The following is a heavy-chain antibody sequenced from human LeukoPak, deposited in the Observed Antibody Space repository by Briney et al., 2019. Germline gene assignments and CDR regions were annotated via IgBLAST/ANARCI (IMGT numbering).Heavy chain of an antibody. CDR3: AEERGSFDY. J-gene: IGHJ4*02. CDR1: GFTFDDYA. CDR2: ISWNSGSI. D-gene: IGHD3-10*01. V-gene: IGHV3-9*01. Sequence: PGRSLRLSCAASGFTFDDYAMHWVRQAPGKGLEWVSGISWNSGSIGYADSVKGRFTISRDNAKNSLYLQMNSLRAEDTALYYCAEERGSFDYWGQGTLVTVSS.